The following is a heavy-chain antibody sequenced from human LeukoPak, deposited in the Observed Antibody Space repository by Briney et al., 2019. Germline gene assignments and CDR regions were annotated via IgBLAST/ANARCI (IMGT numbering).Heavy chain of an antibody. J-gene: IGHJ5*02. CDR3: ARHKGLVGATINWFDP. D-gene: IGHD1-26*01. Sequence: KPSETLSLTCTVSGGSISSYYWSWIRQPPGKGLEWIGYIYYSGSTNYNPSLKSRVTISVDTSKNQFSLRLSSVTAADTAVYYCARHKGLVGATINWFDPWGQGTLVTVSS. V-gene: IGHV4-59*01. CDR1: GGSISSYY. CDR2: IYYSGST.